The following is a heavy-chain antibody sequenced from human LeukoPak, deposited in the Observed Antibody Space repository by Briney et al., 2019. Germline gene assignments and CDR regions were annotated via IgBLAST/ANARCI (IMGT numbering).Heavy chain of an antibody. Sequence: SGTLSLTCTVSGGSISSSSYYWGWIRQPPGKGLEWIGSIYYSGTTYYNPSLKSRLTISVDTSKNQFSLNLSSVTAADTAVYYCARHYYDFWSGYYVGWGQGTLVTVSS. CDR1: GGSISSSSYY. J-gene: IGHJ4*02. CDR3: ARHYYDFWSGYYVG. V-gene: IGHV4-39*01. D-gene: IGHD3-3*01. CDR2: IYYSGTT.